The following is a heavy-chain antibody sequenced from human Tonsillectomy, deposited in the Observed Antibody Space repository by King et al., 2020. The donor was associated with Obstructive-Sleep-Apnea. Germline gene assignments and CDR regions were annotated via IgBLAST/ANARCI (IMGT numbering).Heavy chain of an antibody. J-gene: IGHJ4*02. CDR3: AKRGVAAAGTGGMYY. Sequence: QLVQSGGGVVQPGRALRLSCAASGFTFSSYGMHWVRQAPGKGLEWVAFIRYDGSNKYYADSVKGRFTISRDNSKNTLVLQMNSLRVEDTAVYYCAKRGVAAAGTGGMYYWGQGTLVTVSS. CDR1: GFTFSSYG. D-gene: IGHD6-13*01. V-gene: IGHV3-30*02. CDR2: IRYDGSNK.